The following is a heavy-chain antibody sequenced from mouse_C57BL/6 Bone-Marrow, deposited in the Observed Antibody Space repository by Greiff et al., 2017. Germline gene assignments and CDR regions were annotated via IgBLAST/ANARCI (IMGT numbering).Heavy chain of an antibody. V-gene: IGHV1-81*01. Sequence: QVQLQQSGAELARPGASVKLSCKASGYTFTSYGISWVKQRTGQGLEWIGEIYPRSGNTYYNEKFKGKATLTADKSSSTAYMGLRSLTSEDSAVYFCARGGGLYWYFDVWGTGTTVTVSS. CDR3: ARGGGLYWYFDV. CDR2: IYPRSGNT. J-gene: IGHJ1*03. CDR1: GYTFTSYG.